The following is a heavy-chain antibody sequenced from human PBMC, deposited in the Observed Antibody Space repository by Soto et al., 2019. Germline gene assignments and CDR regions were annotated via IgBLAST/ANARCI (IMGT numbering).Heavy chain of an antibody. D-gene: IGHD2-2*01. CDR2: INPGYGNT. V-gene: IGHV1-3*01. J-gene: IGHJ4*02. CDR3: ARGQCSSASCFYFDY. Sequence: QAPGQRLEWMAWINPGYGNTMYSPKLQDRLTITRDTSASTVYMELSSLRSEDTTLYYCARGQCSSASCFYFDYWGQGSMVTVSS.